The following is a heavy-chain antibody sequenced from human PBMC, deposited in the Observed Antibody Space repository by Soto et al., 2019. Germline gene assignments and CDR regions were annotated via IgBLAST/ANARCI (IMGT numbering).Heavy chain of an antibody. Sequence: PSETLSLTCSVSGGSIGSYYGSWIRQPPGKGLEWIGYIYYSGITDYNPSLKSRVTISVDTSKSQFSLKLSSVTAADTAVYYCARGGGVYYFDYWGQGTLVTSPQ. V-gene: IGHV4-59*01. CDR3: ARGGGVYYFDY. CDR1: GGSIGSYY. CDR2: IYYSGIT. D-gene: IGHD2-8*02. J-gene: IGHJ4*02.